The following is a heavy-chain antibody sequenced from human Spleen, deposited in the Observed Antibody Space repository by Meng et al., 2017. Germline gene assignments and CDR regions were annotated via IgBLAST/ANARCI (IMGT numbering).Heavy chain of an antibody. V-gene: IGHV4-30-4*01. CDR2: IYYSGST. Sequence: QVQLQESGPGLVKPSQTLSRTCTVSGASINNADYYWSWIRQPPGKGLEWIGYIYYSGSTYYNPSLNSRVTISVDTSKNQFSLKLSSVTAADTAVYYCARVGACSGGSCYFRLFDYWGQGTLVTVSS. D-gene: IGHD2-15*01. CDR1: GASINNADYY. J-gene: IGHJ4*02. CDR3: ARVGACSGGSCYFRLFDY.